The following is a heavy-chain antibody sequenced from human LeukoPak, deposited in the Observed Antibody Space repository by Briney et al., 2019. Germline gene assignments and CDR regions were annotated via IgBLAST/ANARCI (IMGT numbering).Heavy chain of an antibody. J-gene: IGHJ5*02. Sequence: GGSLRLSCAASGFTFSSCSMNWVRQAPGKGLEWVSSISSSSSYIYYADSVKGRFTISRDNAKNSLYLQMNSLRAEDTAVYYCARDHSHDFWSGYQFDPWGQGTLVTVSS. CDR1: GFTFSSCS. CDR3: ARDHSHDFWSGYQFDP. V-gene: IGHV3-21*01. D-gene: IGHD3-3*01. CDR2: ISSSSSYI.